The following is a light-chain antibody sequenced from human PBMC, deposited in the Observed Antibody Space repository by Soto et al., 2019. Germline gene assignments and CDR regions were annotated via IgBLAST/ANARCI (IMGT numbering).Light chain of an antibody. CDR2: DAS. CDR3: QQYDNLLVT. V-gene: IGKV1-33*01. Sequence: DIQMTQSPSSLSASVGDRVTITCQASQDISNYLNWYQQKPGKAPKLVIYDASNLETGVPSRFSGSGSGTDFTFTISSLQPEDIATYYCQQYDNLLVTFGGGTKVEIK. J-gene: IGKJ4*01. CDR1: QDISNY.